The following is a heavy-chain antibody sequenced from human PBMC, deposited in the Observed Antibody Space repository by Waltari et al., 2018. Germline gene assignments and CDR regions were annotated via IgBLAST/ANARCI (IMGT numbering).Heavy chain of an antibody. Sequence: EVQLVQSGAEVKKPGESLKISCKGSGYSFTSYWIGWVRQMPGKGLEWGVHVYPGDCDTSYGPSFQGQVTISADKSISAAYLQGGSLKASDTAMCYCARRRGLHGDYWGQGTLVTVSS. CDR1: GYSFTSYW. D-gene: IGHD2-21*02. CDR2: VYPGDCDT. CDR3: ARRRGLHGDY. V-gene: IGHV5-51*01. J-gene: IGHJ4*02.